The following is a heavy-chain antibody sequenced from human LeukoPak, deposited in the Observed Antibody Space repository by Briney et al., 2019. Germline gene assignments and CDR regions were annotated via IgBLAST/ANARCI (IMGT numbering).Heavy chain of an antibody. CDR1: GFTFSSYG. D-gene: IGHD2-2*01. CDR2: IRYDGSNK. V-gene: IGHV3-30*02. Sequence: GGSLRLSCAESGFTFSSYGMHWVRQAPGKGLEWVAFIRYDGSNKYYADSVKGRFTISRDNSKNTLYLQMNSLRAEDTAVYYCAKDVVWYCTSTSCSSPGYWGQGTQVTVSS. CDR3: AKDVVWYCTSTSCSSPGY. J-gene: IGHJ4*02.